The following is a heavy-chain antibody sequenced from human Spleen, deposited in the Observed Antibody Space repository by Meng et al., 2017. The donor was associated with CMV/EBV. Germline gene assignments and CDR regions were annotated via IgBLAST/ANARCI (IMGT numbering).Heavy chain of an antibody. Sequence: SGPTLVKPTQTLTLTCTLSGFSLSTSGMRVSWIRQPPGKALEWLALIDWDDDKYYSTSLKTRLTISKDTSKNQVVLTMTNMDPVDTAPYYCARIPMSIAAAGKSRLYYYYGMDVWGQGTTVTVSS. D-gene: IGHD6-13*01. V-gene: IGHV2-70*01. J-gene: IGHJ6*02. CDR2: IDWDDDK. CDR3: ARIPMSIAAAGKSRLYYYYGMDV. CDR1: GFSLSTSGMR.